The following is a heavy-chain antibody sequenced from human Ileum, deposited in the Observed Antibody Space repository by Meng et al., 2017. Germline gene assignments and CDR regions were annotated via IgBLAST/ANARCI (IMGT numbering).Heavy chain of an antibody. CDR2: IDPSGGGT. D-gene: IGHD3-10*01. CDR1: GYSFSSNE. CDR3: ARDAYYFGPGSPANWFDP. Sequence: ASVKVSCKASGYSFSSNEMHWVRQAPGQGLEWMGMIDPSGGGTRFSQKFQGRVTLTRDTSMNIFYLELSSLKSEDTAVYYCARDAYYFGPGSPANWFDPWGQGTLVTVSS. J-gene: IGHJ5*02. V-gene: IGHV1-46*01.